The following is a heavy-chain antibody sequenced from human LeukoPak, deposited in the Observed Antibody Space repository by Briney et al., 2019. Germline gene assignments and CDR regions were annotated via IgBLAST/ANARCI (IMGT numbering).Heavy chain of an antibody. D-gene: IGHD2-15*01. CDR1: GYTFTTYG. CDR2: ISPYNGNT. Sequence: ASVKVSCQASGYTFTTYGITWARQAPGQGLEWMGWISPYNGNTNYAQNFQGRVTMTTDTSTSTAYMELRSLRSDDTAVYYCARGGAYCSGGSCPYNWFDPWGQGTLVTVSS. J-gene: IGHJ5*02. CDR3: ARGGAYCSGGSCPYNWFDP. V-gene: IGHV1-18*01.